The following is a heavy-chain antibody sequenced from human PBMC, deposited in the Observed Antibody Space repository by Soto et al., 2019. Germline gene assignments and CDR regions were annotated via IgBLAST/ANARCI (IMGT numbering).Heavy chain of an antibody. V-gene: IGHV3-23*01. CDR3: AKVVSSWRQHLFAF. D-gene: IGHD6-13*01. Sequence: MSRVSKKTGKGLEWVSAISGSGGSTYYPDSVKGRFTISRDNSKNTLYLQMNSLRAEDTAVYFCAKVVSSWRQHLFAFWGQGTLVTVSS. J-gene: IGHJ4*02. CDR2: ISGSGGST.